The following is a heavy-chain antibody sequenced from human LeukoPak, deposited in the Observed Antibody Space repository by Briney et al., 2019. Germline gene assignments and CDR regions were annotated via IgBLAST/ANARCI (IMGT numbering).Heavy chain of an antibody. D-gene: IGHD4-11*01. J-gene: IGHJ4*02. V-gene: IGHV4-39*07. Sequence: PSETLSLTCTVSGGSISSSSYYWGWIRQPPGKGLEWIGEINHSGSTNYNPSLKSRVTISADTSKSQFSLKLSSVTAADTAVYYCARGRVPGTSVTSYWGQGTLVTVSS. CDR2: INHSGST. CDR3: ARGRVPGTSVTSY. CDR1: GGSISSSSYY.